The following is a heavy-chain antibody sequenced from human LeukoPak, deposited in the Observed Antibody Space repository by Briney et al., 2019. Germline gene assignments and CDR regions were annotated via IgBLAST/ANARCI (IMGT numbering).Heavy chain of an antibody. CDR3: ARDLPRKYCSSTSCLGAFDI. CDR1: GGTFSSYA. D-gene: IGHD2-2*01. Sequence: GASAKVSCKASGGTFSSYAISWMRQAPGQGLEWMGGIIPIFGTANYAQKFQGRVTITTDESTSTAYMELSSLRSEDTAVYYCARDLPRKYCSSTSCLGAFDIWGQGTMVTVSS. J-gene: IGHJ3*02. V-gene: IGHV1-69*05. CDR2: IIPIFGTA.